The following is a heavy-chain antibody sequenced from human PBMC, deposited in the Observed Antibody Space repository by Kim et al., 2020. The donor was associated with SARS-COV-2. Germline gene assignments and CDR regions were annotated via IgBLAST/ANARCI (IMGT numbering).Heavy chain of an antibody. V-gene: IGHV4-39*01. CDR3: ASPTHAGYCSSTSCYAPGDYYYYGMDV. CDR2: IYYSGST. J-gene: IGHJ6*02. Sequence: SETLSLTCTVSGGSISSSSYYWGWIRQPPGKGLEWIGSIYYSGSTYYNPSLKSRVTISVDTSKNQFSLKLSSVTAADTAVYYCASPTHAGYCSSTSCYAPGDYYYYGMDVWGQGTTVTVSS. CDR1: GGSISSSSYY. D-gene: IGHD2-2*01.